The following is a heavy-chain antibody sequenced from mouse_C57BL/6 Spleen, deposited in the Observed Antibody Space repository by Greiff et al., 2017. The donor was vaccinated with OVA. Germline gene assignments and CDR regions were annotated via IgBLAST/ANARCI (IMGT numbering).Heavy chain of an antibody. D-gene: IGHD1-1*01. J-gene: IGHJ4*01. CDR3: ARKGTVVATGAMDY. Sequence: QVQLQQPGAELVRPGSSVKLSCKASGYTFTSYWMDWVKQRPGQGLEWIGNIYPSDSETHYNQKFKDKATLTVDKSSSTAYMQLSSLTTEDSAVYYCARKGTVVATGAMDYWGQGTSVTVSS. CDR2: IYPSDSET. V-gene: IGHV1-61*01. CDR1: GYTFTSYW.